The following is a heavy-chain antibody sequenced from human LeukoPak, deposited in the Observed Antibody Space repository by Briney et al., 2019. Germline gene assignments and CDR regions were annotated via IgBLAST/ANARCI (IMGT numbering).Heavy chain of an antibody. J-gene: IGHJ4*02. CDR2: IYSVGTA. V-gene: IGHV3-66*01. CDR3: ARKTDHRAGGDY. CDR1: GFTFSSSW. D-gene: IGHD3-16*01. Sequence: GGSLRLSCAASGFTFSSSWIHWVRQAPGKGLEWVSLIYSVGTAAYADSVKGRFTVSRDNSKNTLYLQMNSLRAEDTAIYYCARKTDHRAGGDYWGQGTLVTVSS.